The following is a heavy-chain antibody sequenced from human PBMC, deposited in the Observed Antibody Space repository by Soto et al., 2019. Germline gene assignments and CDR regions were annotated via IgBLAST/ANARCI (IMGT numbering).Heavy chain of an antibody. V-gene: IGHV1-3*01. D-gene: IGHD1-26*01. CDR3: ARDVEDSGSYLVMDV. J-gene: IGHJ6*02. CDR2: INAGNGNI. Sequence: QVQLVQSGAEVKKPGASVKVSCKASGYTFTSYAMHWVRQAPGQRLEWMGWINAGNGNIKYSQKFQGRVTITRDTSASTAYMELSSLRSEDTAVYYCARDVEDSGSYLVMDVWGQGTTVTVSS. CDR1: GYTFTSYA.